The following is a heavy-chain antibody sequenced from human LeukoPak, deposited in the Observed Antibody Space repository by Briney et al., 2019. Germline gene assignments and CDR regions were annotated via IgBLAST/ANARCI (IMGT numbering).Heavy chain of an antibody. Sequence: GGSLRLSCAASGITFSNYEMNWVRQAPGKGLEWVSYINPGGSNRFHAGSVRGRFTFYRDDAKKSVYLQMNSLRAEDTAVYYCASSLSSGWGPVDDYWGQGIMVTVSS. V-gene: IGHV3-48*03. D-gene: IGHD6-19*01. J-gene: IGHJ4*02. CDR2: INPGGSNR. CDR3: ASSLSSGWGPVDDY. CDR1: GITFSNYE.